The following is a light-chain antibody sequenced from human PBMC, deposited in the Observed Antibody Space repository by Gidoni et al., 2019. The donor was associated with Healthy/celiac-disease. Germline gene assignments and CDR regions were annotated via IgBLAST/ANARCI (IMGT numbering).Light chain of an antibody. CDR3: QQYYSYSRGYS. J-gene: IGKJ2*03. Sequence: DIQMTQSPSTLSASVGDRVTITCRASQSISRWLAWYEQNQEKAPKLLIYKASSLQSGVPSRFSGSGSGTEFTLTISSLQPDDSATYDCQQYYSYSRGYSFGQGTKLEIK. CDR1: QSISRW. CDR2: KAS. V-gene: IGKV1-5*03.